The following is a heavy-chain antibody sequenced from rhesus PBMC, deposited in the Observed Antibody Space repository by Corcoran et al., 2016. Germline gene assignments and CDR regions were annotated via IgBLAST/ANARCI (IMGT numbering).Heavy chain of an antibody. J-gene: IGHJ3*01. Sequence: QVQLQESGPGLVKPSETLSVTCAVSGGSISSSYWSWIRQAPGKGLAWIWYIYGSGSSTNYNPYLKSRVTLSVDTSKNQLSLKLSSVTAADTAVYYCASSIAGTTGAFDFWGQGLRVTVSS. CDR3: ASSIAGTTGAFDF. V-gene: IGHV4-169*02. D-gene: IGHD1-20*01. CDR2: IYGSGSST. CDR1: GGSISSSY.